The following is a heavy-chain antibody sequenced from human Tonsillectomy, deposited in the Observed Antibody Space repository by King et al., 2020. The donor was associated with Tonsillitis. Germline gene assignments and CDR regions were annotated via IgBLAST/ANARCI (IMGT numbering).Heavy chain of an antibody. D-gene: IGHD3-22*01. V-gene: IGHV3-15*01. CDR1: EFTFSNAW. CDR2: IKSKNDGGTT. CDR3: ASIRGYSDSSGYRVADY. J-gene: IGHJ4*02. Sequence: VQLVESGGGLVKPGGSLRLSCVASEFTFSNAWMKWVRQAPGKGLEWIGRIKSKNDGGTTEYAAPVKGRFTISRDDSTNTLYLQMNSLKTEDTAVYFFASIRGYSDSSGYRVADYLGQGALVSVSS.